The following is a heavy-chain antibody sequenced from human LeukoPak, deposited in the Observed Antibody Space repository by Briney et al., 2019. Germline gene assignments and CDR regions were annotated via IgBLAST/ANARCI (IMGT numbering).Heavy chain of an antibody. CDR1: GFTFSRYG. D-gene: IGHD2-2*01. CDR3: ARDTGFVVVPAAPDY. J-gene: IGHJ4*02. V-gene: IGHV3-33*01. Sequence: PRGSLRLSCAASGFTFSRYGMHWVRQGPGKGLEWVAVIWYDGSKKYYADSVKGRFTISRDNSKNTLYLQMNSLRAEDTAVYYCARDTGFVVVPAAPDYWGQGTLVTVSS. CDR2: IWYDGSKK.